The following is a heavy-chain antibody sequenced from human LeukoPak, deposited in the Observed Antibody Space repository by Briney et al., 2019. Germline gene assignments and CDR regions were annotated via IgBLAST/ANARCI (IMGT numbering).Heavy chain of an antibody. D-gene: IGHD4-17*01. CDR1: GGSISSGDYS. V-gene: IGHV4-30-2*03. CDR3: ARRATVTSHYFDY. J-gene: IGHJ4*02. Sequence: PSQTLSLTCAVSGGSISSGDYSWNWIRQPPGKGLEWIGFIYYSGNTYYNPSLMSRVTISVDTSKNQFSLKLSSVTAADTAVYYCARRATVTSHYFDYWGQGTLVTVSS. CDR2: IYYSGNT.